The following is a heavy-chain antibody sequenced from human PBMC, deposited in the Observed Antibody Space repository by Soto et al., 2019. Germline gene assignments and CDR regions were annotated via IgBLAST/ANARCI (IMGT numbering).Heavy chain of an antibody. CDR2: IYPGDSDT. V-gene: IGHV5-51*01. D-gene: IGHD3-16*02. CDR1: GYSFTSYW. J-gene: IGHJ4*02. CDR3: PTHSPYRGAQTTLAY. Sequence: GESQKISWKGSGYSFTSYWIGWVRQMPGKGLEWMGIIYPGDSDTRYSPSFQGQVTISADKSISTAYLQWSSLKASDTAMYYCPTHSPYRGAQTTLAYWGQGTSVPVSP.